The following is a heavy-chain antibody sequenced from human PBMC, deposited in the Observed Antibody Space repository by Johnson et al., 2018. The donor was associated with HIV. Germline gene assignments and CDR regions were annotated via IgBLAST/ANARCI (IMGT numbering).Heavy chain of an antibody. CDR1: GFTFSSYG. V-gene: IGHV3-30*02. D-gene: IGHD5-24*01. Sequence: QVQLVESGGGVVQPGGSLRLSCAASGFTFSSYGMHWVRQAPGKGLEWVAFIRYDGSNKYYVDSVKGRFTISRDNSKNTLSLQMNSLRAEDTAVYYCARDQWMAGDAFDIWGQGTVVTVSS. CDR2: IRYDGSNK. CDR3: ARDQWMAGDAFDI. J-gene: IGHJ3*02.